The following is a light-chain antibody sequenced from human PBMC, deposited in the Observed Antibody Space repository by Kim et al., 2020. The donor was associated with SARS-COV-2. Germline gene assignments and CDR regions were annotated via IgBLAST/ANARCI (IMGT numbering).Light chain of an antibody. V-gene: IGKV3-20*01. CDR1: QSCSSNY. CDR2: GTS. Sequence: LAPGERAVRSCRASQSCSSNYLAWYQQKPGQAPRLLIYGTSSRATGIPDRFSGSGSGTDFTLTISRLEPEDFAVYYCQQYGDSTRTFGQGTKLEI. J-gene: IGKJ2*01. CDR3: QQYGDSTRT.